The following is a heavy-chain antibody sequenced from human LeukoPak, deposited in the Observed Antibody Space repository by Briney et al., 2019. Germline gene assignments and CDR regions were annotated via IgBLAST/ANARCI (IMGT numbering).Heavy chain of an antibody. Sequence: PGGSLRPSCAASGFTFSSYSMNWVRQAPGKGLEWVSYISSSSSTIYYADSVKGRFTISRDNAKNTLYLQMNSLRAEDTAVYYCAKVVGWYEDYYGMDVWGQGTTVTVSS. V-gene: IGHV3-48*01. CDR3: AKVVGWYEDYYGMDV. J-gene: IGHJ6*02. D-gene: IGHD6-19*01. CDR2: ISSSSSTI. CDR1: GFTFSSYS.